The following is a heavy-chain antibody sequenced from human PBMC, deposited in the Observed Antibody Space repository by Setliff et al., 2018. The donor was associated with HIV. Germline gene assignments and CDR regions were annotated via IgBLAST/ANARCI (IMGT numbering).Heavy chain of an antibody. J-gene: IGHJ4*02. CDR3: ARDHCIKGVCHMSYFDY. Sequence: PSETLSLTCTVSGGSISSHYWSWIRQPPGRGLEWIGYIHSSGTTHYNPSLSSRVTISFDASKKYFSLKLTSVTAADTAVYYCARDHCIKGVCHMSYFDYWGQGMLVTVSS. CDR2: IHSSGTT. CDR1: GGSISSHY. D-gene: IGHD2-8*01. V-gene: IGHV4-59*11.